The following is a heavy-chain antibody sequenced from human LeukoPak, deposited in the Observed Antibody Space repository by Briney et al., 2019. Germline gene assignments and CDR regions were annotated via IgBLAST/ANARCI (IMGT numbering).Heavy chain of an antibody. CDR2: ISSSSSYI. CDR3: ARDLIGRTFDY. D-gene: IGHD1-14*01. V-gene: IGHV3-21*01. Sequence: GGSLRLSCAASGFTFSSYSMNWVRQAPGKGLEWVSSISSSSSYIYYADSVKGRFTISRDNAKSSLYLQMNSLRAEDTAVYYCARDLIGRTFDYWGQGTLVTVSS. CDR1: GFTFSSYS. J-gene: IGHJ4*02.